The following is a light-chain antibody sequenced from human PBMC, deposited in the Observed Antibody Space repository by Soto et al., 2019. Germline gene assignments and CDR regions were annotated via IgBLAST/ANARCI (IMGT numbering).Light chain of an antibody. CDR3: QSYYVDNVV. J-gene: IGLJ2*01. Sequence: NFMLTQPRSVSESPGKTVTISCTPTSGNIATNYVQWHQHLPGSGPRSVIFDDNERPSAAPDRFSGSVDRSSTSASLTLSGLKTEDEADYYCQSYYVDNVVFGGGTKLTVL. V-gene: IGLV6-57*04. CDR2: DDN. CDR1: SGNIATNY.